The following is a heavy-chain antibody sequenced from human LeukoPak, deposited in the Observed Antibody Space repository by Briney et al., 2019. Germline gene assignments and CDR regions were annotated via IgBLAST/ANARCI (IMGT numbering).Heavy chain of an antibody. V-gene: IGHV3-23*01. CDR2: VSTSGGST. Sequence: GGSLRLSCAASGFTFSSYAMSWVRQAPGKGLEWVSSVSTSGGSTYNVDSVKGRFTISRDNSKNTLYLQMNSLRAEDTAVYYCASYYYDSSGPPDYWGQGTLVTVSS. CDR1: GFTFSSYA. D-gene: IGHD3-22*01. J-gene: IGHJ4*02. CDR3: ASYYYDSSGPPDY.